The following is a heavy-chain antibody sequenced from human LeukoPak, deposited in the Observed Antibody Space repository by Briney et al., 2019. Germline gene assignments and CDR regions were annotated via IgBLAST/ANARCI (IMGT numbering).Heavy chain of an antibody. CDR2: ISSSSSYI. V-gene: IGHV3-21*01. CDR3: ASARGSGRY. Sequence: PGGSLRLSCAASGFTFSSYSMNWVRQAPGKGLEWVSSISSSSSYIYYADSVKGRSTISRDNAKNSLYLQMNSLRAEDTAVYYCASARGSGRYWGQGTLVTVSS. CDR1: GFTFSSYS. J-gene: IGHJ4*02. D-gene: IGHD6-19*01.